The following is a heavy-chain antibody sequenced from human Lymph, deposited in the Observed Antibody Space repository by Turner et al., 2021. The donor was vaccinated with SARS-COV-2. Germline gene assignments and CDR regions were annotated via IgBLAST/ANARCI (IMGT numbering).Heavy chain of an antibody. V-gene: IGHV4-39*01. Sequence: QVQLQESGPGLVKPSETLSLTCPVSGGSVPSSSYYWGWIRQPPGKGLEWIGNIYSSGSTYYNPSLKSRVTISVDTSKNQFSLKLSSVTAADTAVYYCARQGWLRGYFDYWSQGTLVTVSS. CDR3: ARQGWLRGYFDY. J-gene: IGHJ4*02. CDR1: GGSVPSSSYY. D-gene: IGHD5-18*01. CDR2: IYSSGST.